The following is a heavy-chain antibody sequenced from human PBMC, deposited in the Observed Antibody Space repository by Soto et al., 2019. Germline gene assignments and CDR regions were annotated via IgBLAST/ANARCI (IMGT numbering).Heavy chain of an antibody. Sequence: PSETLSLTCTVSGGSISSSSYYWGWIRQPPGKGLERIGSIYYSGSTYYNPSLKSRVTISVDTSKNQFSLKLSSVTAADTAVYYCARHDRSLSTGGQYQLQIDYYFDYWGQGTLVTASS. V-gene: IGHV4-39*01. J-gene: IGHJ4*02. CDR1: GGSISSSSYY. CDR3: ARHDRSLSTGGQYQLQIDYYFDY. D-gene: IGHD2-2*01. CDR2: IYYSGST.